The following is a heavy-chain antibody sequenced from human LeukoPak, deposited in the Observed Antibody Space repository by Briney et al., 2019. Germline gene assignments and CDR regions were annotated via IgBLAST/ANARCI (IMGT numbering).Heavy chain of an antibody. CDR2: IKEDGSDK. V-gene: IGHV3-7*05. CDR1: GFTFSNYW. CDR3: ARDRDWVTDY. Sequence: GGSLRLSCAASGFTFSNYWMSWVRQAPGKGLDWVATIKEDGSDKYYVDSVKGRFTVSRDNAKNSLYLQMNSLRAEDTAVYYCARDRDWVTDYWGQGTLVTVSS. D-gene: IGHD3-9*01. J-gene: IGHJ4*02.